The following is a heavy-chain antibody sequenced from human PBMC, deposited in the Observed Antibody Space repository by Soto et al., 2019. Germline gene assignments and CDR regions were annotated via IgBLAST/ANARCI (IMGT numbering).Heavy chain of an antibody. V-gene: IGHV4-4*07. J-gene: IGHJ4*01. Sequence: QMQLQESGPGLVKPSETLSLTCTVSGGSIRVYYWTWLRQPAGKGLEWIGRIYSSGDTFYNPSLNSRFTMSVARSKNQFCLNMSSVTSADPAVYDCARDNCTPVGCTGSYYMLDFWGHGSLVTVSP. CDR1: GGSIRVYY. CDR2: IYSSGDT. CDR3: ARDNCTPVGCTGSYYMLDF. D-gene: IGHD3-10*02.